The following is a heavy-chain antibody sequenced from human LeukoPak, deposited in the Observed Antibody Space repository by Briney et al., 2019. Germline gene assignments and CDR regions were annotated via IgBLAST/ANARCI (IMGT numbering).Heavy chain of an antibody. Sequence: ASVKVSCKASGYTFTNYYIHWVRQAPGQGLEWMGIINPSIATTIYAQKFQGRITMTRDTSTSTVYMELISLRSEDTAVYYCAKIVGASNGYFDYWGQGTLVTVSS. CDR2: INPSIATT. CDR1: GYTFTNYY. J-gene: IGHJ4*02. V-gene: IGHV1-46*01. D-gene: IGHD1-26*01. CDR3: AKIVGASNGYFDY.